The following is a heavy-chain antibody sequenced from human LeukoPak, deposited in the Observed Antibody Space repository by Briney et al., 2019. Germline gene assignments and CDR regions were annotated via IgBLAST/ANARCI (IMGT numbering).Heavy chain of an antibody. V-gene: IGHV4-59*08. J-gene: IGHJ3*02. CDR1: GGSISSYY. Sequence: SETLSLTCTVSGGSISSYYWSWIRQPPGKGLEWIGYIYYSGSTNYNPSLKSRVTISVDTSKNQFSLKLSFVTAADTAVYYCARPMRDSSGYADAFDIWGQGTMVTVSS. CDR2: IYYSGST. D-gene: IGHD3-22*01. CDR3: ARPMRDSSGYADAFDI.